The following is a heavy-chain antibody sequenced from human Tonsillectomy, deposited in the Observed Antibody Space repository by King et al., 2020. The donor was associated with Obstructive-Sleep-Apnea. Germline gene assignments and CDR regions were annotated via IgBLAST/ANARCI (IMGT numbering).Heavy chain of an antibody. CDR2: MNTNSGNT. D-gene: IGHD3-10*01. V-gene: IGHV1-8*01. CDR3: ARGPLNRGVATVVY. Sequence: QLVQSGAEVKKPGASVKVSCKASGYIFTSYDINWVRQATGQWLEWMGWMNTNSGNTGYAQKFQGRVTMTRNTSISTAYMELRSLRSEDTAVYYCARGPLNRGVATVVYWGQGTLVTVSS. J-gene: IGHJ4*02. CDR1: GYIFTSYD.